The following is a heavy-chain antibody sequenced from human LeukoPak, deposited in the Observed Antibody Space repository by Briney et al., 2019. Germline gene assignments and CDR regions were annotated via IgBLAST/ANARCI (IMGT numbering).Heavy chain of an antibody. V-gene: IGHV1-8*01. D-gene: IGHD2/OR15-2a*01. CDR2: MNPNSGNT. Sequence: ASVKVSCKASGYTFTSYDINWVRQASGQGLEWMGWMNPNSGNTGYAQKFQGRVTMTRDTSRNTAYMELSSLRSDDTAVYYCARRFLDYYFGMDVWGQGTTVTVSS. CDR3: ARRFLDYYFGMDV. J-gene: IGHJ6*02. CDR1: GYTFTSYD.